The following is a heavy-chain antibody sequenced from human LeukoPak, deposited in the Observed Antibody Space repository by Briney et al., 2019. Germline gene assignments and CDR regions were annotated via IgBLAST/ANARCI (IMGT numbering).Heavy chain of an antibody. CDR2: ISSSGSTI. Sequence: TGGSLRLSCAASGFTFSSYEMNWVRQAPGKGLEWVSYISSSGSTIYYADSVKGRFTISRDNAKNSLYLQMNSLRAEDTAVYYCARDLGVAGSKDYWGQGTLATVSS. J-gene: IGHJ4*02. V-gene: IGHV3-48*03. D-gene: IGHD6-19*01. CDR1: GFTFSSYE. CDR3: ARDLGVAGSKDY.